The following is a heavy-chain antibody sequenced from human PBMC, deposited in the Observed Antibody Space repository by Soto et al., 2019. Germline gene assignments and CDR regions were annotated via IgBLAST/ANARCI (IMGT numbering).Heavy chain of an antibody. V-gene: IGHV4-4*02. CDR1: GGSISSSNC. Sequence: PSETLSLTCAVSGGSISSSNCWSWVRQPPGKGLEWIGEIYHSGSTNYNPSLKSRVTISVDKSKNQFSLKLSSVTAADTAVYYCARVVFWTTVTKAFDYWGQGTLVTVSS. CDR2: IYHSGST. D-gene: IGHD4-17*01. CDR3: ARVVFWTTVTKAFDY. J-gene: IGHJ4*02.